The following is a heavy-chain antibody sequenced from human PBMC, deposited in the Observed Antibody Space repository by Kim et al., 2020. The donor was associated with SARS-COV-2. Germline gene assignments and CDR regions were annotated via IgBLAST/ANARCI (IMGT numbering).Heavy chain of an antibody. V-gene: IGHV4-34*01. Sequence: SETLSLTCAVYGGSFSGYYWRWIRQPPGKGLEWIGEINHSGSTNYNPSLKSRVTISVDTSKNQFSLKLSSVTAADTAVYYCARTRPPLCSSSWYGGYYFDYWRQRTLVTVSS. CDR1: GGSFSGYY. CDR2: INHSGST. D-gene: IGHD6-13*01. J-gene: IGHJ4*02. CDR3: ARTRPPLCSSSWYGGYYFDY.